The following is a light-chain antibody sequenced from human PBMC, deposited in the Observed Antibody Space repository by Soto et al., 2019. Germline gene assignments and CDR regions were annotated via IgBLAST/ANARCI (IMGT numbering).Light chain of an antibody. V-gene: IGKV3-20*01. CDR1: QRVGGNY. J-gene: IGKJ1*01. CDR2: DAS. Sequence: ELVLTQSPVTLSFSPGERATLSCRASQRVGGNYLAWYQQKRGQSPRLLIYDASSRDTDIPDRFSGSGSGTDFTLTITNVAAEDFAVYYCQQYGSRTWSFGQGTKLEMK. CDR3: QQYGSRTWS.